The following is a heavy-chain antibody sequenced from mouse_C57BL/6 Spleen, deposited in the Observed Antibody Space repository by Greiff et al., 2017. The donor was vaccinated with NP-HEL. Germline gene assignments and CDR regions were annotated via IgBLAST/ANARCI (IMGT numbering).Heavy chain of an antibody. CDR1: GYTFTDYY. CDR3: ARSLIYYYGSSYVAYYYAMDY. V-gene: IGHV1-26*01. J-gene: IGHJ4*01. Sequence: EVQLQQSGPELVKPGASVKISCKASGYTFTDYYMNWVKQSHGKSLEWIGDITPNNGGTSYNQKFKGKATLTVDKSSSTAYMELRSLTSEDSAVYYCARSLIYYYGSSYVAYYYAMDYWGQGTSVTVSS. D-gene: IGHD1-1*01. CDR2: ITPNNGGT.